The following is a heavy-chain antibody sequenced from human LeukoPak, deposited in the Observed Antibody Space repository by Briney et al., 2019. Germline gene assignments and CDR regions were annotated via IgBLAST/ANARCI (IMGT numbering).Heavy chain of an antibody. J-gene: IGHJ4*02. D-gene: IGHD3-10*01. CDR1: GGSFSGYY. CDR2: INHSGST. Sequence: SETLSLTCAVYGGSFSGYYWSWLRQPPGKGLEWIGEINHSGSTNYNPSLKSRVTISVDTSKNQFSLKLSSVTAADTAVYYCARGRALLWFGNKAYYFDYWGQGTLVTVSS. V-gene: IGHV4-34*01. CDR3: ARGRALLWFGNKAYYFDY.